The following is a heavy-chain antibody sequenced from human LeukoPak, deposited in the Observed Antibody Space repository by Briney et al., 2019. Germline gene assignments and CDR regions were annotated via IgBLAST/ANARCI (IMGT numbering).Heavy chain of an antibody. V-gene: IGHV5-51*01. D-gene: IGHD3-22*01. Sequence: GESLKISCKGSGYSFTSYWIGWVRQVPGKGLEWMGIIYPGDSDTRYSPSFQGQVTISADKSISTAYLQWSSLKASDTATYYCARRRYYYDSSGYYYGPDKFYFDYWGQGTLVTVSS. CDR2: IYPGDSDT. CDR3: ARRRYYYDSSGYYYGPDKFYFDY. CDR1: GYSFTSYW. J-gene: IGHJ4*02.